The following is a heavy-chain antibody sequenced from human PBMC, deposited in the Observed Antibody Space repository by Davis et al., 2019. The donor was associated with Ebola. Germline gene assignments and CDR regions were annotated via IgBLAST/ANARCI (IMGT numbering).Heavy chain of an antibody. CDR3: ARAPYYYDVSGFYVDY. J-gene: IGHJ4*02. CDR2: IYTGDSDT. V-gene: IGHV5-51*01. D-gene: IGHD3-22*01. Sequence: TISCKASGYTFTRYWIVWVRQIPGKGLEWMGIIYTGDSDTRYSPSFLGQVIFSADKSMNTAYLQWSSLKASDTATYYCARAPYYYDVSGFYVDYWGQGTLVTVSS. CDR1: GYTFTRYW.